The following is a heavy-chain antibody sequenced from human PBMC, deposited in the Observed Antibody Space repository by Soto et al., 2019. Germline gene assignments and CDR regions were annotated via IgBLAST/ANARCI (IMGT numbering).Heavy chain of an antibody. J-gene: IGHJ5*02. D-gene: IGHD6-13*01. CDR3: ARDVGAASQWWFDP. CDR2: IKQDGSEK. CDR1: GFTSSSYW. Sequence: HPGVSLRLSCAVSGFTSSSYWMSWVRQAPGKGLEWVANIKQDGSEKYYVDSVKGRFTISRDNAKNSLYLQMNSLRAEDTAVYYCARDVGAASQWWFDPWGQGTLATVSS. V-gene: IGHV3-7*01.